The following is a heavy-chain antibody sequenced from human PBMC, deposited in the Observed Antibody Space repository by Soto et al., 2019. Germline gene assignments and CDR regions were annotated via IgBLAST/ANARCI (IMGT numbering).Heavy chain of an antibody. D-gene: IGHD3-22*01. V-gene: IGHV4-59*12. Sequence: SETLSLTCTVSGDSISSYYWSWIRQPPGKGLEWIGYIYYSGSTNYNPSLKSRVTISVDTSKNQFSLKLSSVTAADTAVYYCARATMIGDDYWGQGTLVTVSS. CDR2: IYYSGST. J-gene: IGHJ4*02. CDR3: ARATMIGDDY. CDR1: GDSISSYY.